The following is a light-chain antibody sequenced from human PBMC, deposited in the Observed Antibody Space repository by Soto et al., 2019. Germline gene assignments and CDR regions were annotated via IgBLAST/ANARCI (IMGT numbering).Light chain of an antibody. V-gene: IGKV1-13*02. CDR1: QGISSA. CDR2: DAS. J-gene: IGKJ4*01. CDR3: QQFNSYPL. Sequence: AIQLTQSPSSLSASVGDRVTITCRASQGISSALAWYQQKPGKAPKLLIYDASSLESGVPSRFSGSGSGTDFTLNISSLHPEDFATYYCQQFNSYPLFGGGTKVEIK.